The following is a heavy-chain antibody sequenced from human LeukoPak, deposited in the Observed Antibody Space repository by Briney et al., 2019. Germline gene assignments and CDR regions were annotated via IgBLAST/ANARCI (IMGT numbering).Heavy chain of an antibody. V-gene: IGHV1-69*13. Sequence: ASVKVSCKASGGTFSSYAISWVRQAPGQGLEWMGGIIPIFGTANYAQKFQGRVTITADESTSTAYMELSSLRSEDTAVYYCARGYDILRPFDYWGQGTQVTVSS. D-gene: IGHD3-9*01. CDR3: ARGYDILRPFDY. J-gene: IGHJ4*02. CDR2: IIPIFGTA. CDR1: GGTFSSYA.